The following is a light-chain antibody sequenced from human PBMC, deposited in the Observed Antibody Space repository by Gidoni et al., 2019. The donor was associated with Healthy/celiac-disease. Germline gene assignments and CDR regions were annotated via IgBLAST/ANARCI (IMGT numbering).Light chain of an antibody. CDR1: QSVSSY. CDR2: DAS. Sequence: EIVLTQSPATLSLSPGERATLYGRASQSVSSYLAWYQQKPGQAPRLLIYDASNRATGIPARFSGSGSGTDFTLTISSLEPEDFAVYYCQQRSNWPPKYTFGQGTKLEIK. J-gene: IGKJ2*01. CDR3: QQRSNWPPKYT. V-gene: IGKV3-11*01.